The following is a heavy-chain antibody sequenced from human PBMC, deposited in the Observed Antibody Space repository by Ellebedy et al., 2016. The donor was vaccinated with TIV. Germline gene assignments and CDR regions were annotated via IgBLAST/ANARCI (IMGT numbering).Heavy chain of an antibody. CDR2: IYHSGST. CDR1: GGSISSGGYS. J-gene: IGHJ2*01. D-gene: IGHD2/OR15-2a*01. CDR3: ARDPSTSGYFDL. Sequence: SETLSLTXAVSGGSISSGGYSWSWIRQPPGKGLEWIGYIYHSGSTYYNPSLKSRVTISVDRSKNQFSLKLSSVTAADTAVYYCARDPSTSGYFDLWGRGTLVTVSS. V-gene: IGHV4-30-2*01.